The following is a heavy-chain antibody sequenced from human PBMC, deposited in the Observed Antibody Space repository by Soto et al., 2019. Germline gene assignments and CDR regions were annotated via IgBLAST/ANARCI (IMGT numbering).Heavy chain of an antibody. CDR3: ARSREFDY. J-gene: IGHJ4*02. Sequence: SETLSLSCGVSGGSLSGATYSWNWIRQPPGKGLEWIGYIFPSGTTYYNPSLKSRVTISIDVSKNQFSLSLRSLTAADTAVYYCARSREFDYWSQGTLVTVSS. V-gene: IGHV4-30-2*01. CDR1: GGSLSGATYS. CDR2: IFPSGTT.